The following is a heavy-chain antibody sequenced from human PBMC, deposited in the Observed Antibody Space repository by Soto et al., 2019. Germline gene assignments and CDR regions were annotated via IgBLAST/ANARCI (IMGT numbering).Heavy chain of an antibody. J-gene: IGHJ4*02. CDR2: ISYDGSNK. D-gene: IGHD3-3*01. CDR1: GFTFSSYA. Sequence: GGSLRLSCAASGFTFSSYAMHWVRQAPGKGLEWVAVISYDGSNKYYADSVKGRFTISRDNSKNTLYLQMNSLRAEDTVVYYCARNNNDFWSGYYREDREDYFDYWGQGTLVTVSS. CDR3: ARNNNDFWSGYYREDREDYFDY. V-gene: IGHV3-30*04.